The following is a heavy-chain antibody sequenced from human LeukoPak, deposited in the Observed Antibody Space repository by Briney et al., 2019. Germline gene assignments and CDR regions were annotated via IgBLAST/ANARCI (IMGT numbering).Heavy chain of an antibody. CDR3: AKGHGDWYFYYFDY. Sequence: GGSLRLSCAASGFTFSNYGMSWVRQAPGKGLEWVSAISGSGDSTYYTDSVKGRFTISRDNAKNTLFLQMSSLRDEDTAIYYCAKGHGDWYFYYFDYWGQGTLVTVSS. CDR2: ISGSGDST. CDR1: GFTFSNYG. D-gene: IGHD2-21*02. V-gene: IGHV3-23*01. J-gene: IGHJ4*02.